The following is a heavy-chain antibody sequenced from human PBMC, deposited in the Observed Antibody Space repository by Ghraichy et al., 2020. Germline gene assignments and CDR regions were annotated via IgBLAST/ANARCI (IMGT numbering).Heavy chain of an antibody. D-gene: IGHD1-1*01. V-gene: IGHV4-34*01. J-gene: IGHJ6*02. CDR2: INLSGST. CDR1: GMSFSVYY. CDR3: ASVSPTTYYFYYGMDV. Sequence: SETLSLTCDVYGMSFSVYYWTWFRQPLGKGLEWVWEINLSGSTKYNPSLKSRVTISVDTSKNQFSLKLSSVTDADTAVYFCASVSPTTYYFYYGMDVWGQGTTVTVSS.